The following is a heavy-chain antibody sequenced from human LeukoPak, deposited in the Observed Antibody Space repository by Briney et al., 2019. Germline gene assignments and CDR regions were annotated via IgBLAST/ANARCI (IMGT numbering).Heavy chain of an antibody. CDR3: AIYSNSAAGY. D-gene: IGHD6-6*01. CDR2: IYYTGTT. CDR1: GGSISSSSYH. Sequence: SETLSLTCTVSGGSISSSSYHGVWIRQPPGKGLEWIGTIYYTGTTYYNPSLKSRVTISVDTSKNQFSLTLNSVTAADTAVYYCAIYSNSAAGYWGQGALVTVSS. J-gene: IGHJ4*02. V-gene: IGHV4-39*01.